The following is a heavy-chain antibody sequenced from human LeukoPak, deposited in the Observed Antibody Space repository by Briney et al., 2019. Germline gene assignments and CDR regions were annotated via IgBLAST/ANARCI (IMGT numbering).Heavy chain of an antibody. CDR1: GGSISSSSYY. Sequence: SETLSLTCTVSGGSISSSSYYWGWIRPPPGKGLEWIGSIYYSGSTYYNPSLKSRVTISVDTSKNQFSLKLSSVTAADTAVYYCARGGIQLWLYVLDYWGQGTLVTVSS. CDR2: IYYSGST. CDR3: ARGGIQLWLYVLDY. D-gene: IGHD5-18*01. V-gene: IGHV4-39*07. J-gene: IGHJ4*02.